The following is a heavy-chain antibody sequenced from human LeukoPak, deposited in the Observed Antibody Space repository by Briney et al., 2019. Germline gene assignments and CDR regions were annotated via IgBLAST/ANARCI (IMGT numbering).Heavy chain of an antibody. CDR3: ARKVLSGELVFDP. CDR2: IYTSGST. Sequence: SQTLSLTCTVSGGSISSGSYYWSWIRQPAGKGLEWIGRIYTSGSTNYNPSLKSRVTISVDTSKNQFSLKLSSVTAADTAVYYCARKVLSGELVFDPWGQGTLVTVSS. CDR1: GGSISSGSYY. J-gene: IGHJ5*02. D-gene: IGHD2-15*01. V-gene: IGHV4-61*02.